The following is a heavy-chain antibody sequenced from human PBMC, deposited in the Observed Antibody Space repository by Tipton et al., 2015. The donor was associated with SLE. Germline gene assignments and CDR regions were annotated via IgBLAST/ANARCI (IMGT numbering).Heavy chain of an antibody. J-gene: IGHJ4*02. Sequence: LRLSCAVYGGSFSGYYWSWIRQPPGKGLEWIGEINHSGSTNYNPSLKSRVTISVGTSKNQFSLKLSSVTAADTAVYYCARRCQYQLLRWGQGTLVTVSS. V-gene: IGHV4-34*01. D-gene: IGHD2-2*01. CDR1: GGSFSGYY. CDR3: ARRCQYQLLR. CDR2: INHSGST.